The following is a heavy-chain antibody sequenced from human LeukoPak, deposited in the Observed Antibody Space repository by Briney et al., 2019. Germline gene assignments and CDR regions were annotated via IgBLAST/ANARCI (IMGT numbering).Heavy chain of an antibody. V-gene: IGHV4-59*01. J-gene: IGHJ2*01. CDR3: ARARPKGYFDL. CDR2: IYYSGST. Sequence: GLEWIGYIYYSGSTNYNPSLKSRVTISVDTSKNQFSLKLSSVTAADTAVYYCARARPKGYFDLWGRGTLVTVPS.